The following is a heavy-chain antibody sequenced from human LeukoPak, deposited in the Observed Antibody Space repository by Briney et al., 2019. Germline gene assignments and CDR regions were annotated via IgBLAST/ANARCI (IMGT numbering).Heavy chain of an antibody. CDR3: AKDYSIAARPSAFDI. J-gene: IGHJ3*02. CDR1: GFTFDDSA. Sequence: PGRSLRLSCTASGFTFDDSAMHWVRQAPGKGLEWVSGISWNSGSIGYADSVKGRFTISRDNAKNSLYLQMNSLRAEDTALYYCAKDYSIAARPSAFDIWGQGTMVTVSS. D-gene: IGHD6-6*01. CDR2: ISWNSGSI. V-gene: IGHV3-9*01.